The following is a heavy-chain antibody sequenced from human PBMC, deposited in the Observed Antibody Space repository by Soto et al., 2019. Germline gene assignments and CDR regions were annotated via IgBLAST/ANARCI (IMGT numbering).Heavy chain of an antibody. V-gene: IGHV3-33*01. CDR1: GFTFSSYG. J-gene: IGHJ4*02. D-gene: IGHD3-22*01. CDR3: TGDSSGPFDY. CDR2: IWYDGSNK. Sequence: QVQLVESGGGVVQPGRSLRLSCAASGFTFSSYGMHWVREAPGKGLEWVAVIWYDGSNKYYADSVKGRFTISRDNSKNTLYLQMNSLRAEDTAVYYCTGDSSGPFDYWGQGTLVTVSS.